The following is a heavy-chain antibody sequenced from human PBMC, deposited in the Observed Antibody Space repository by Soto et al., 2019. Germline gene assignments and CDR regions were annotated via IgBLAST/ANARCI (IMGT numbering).Heavy chain of an antibody. J-gene: IGHJ6*02. CDR2: IYYSGST. V-gene: IGHV4-31*03. Sequence: QVQLQESGPGLVKPSQTLSLTCTVSGGSISSGGYYWSWIRQHPGKGLEWIGYIYYSGSTYYNPSLKSRVTISVDTSKNQFSLKLSSVTAADTAVYYCARELRFGEDYYGLDVWGQGTTVTVAS. CDR1: GGSISSGGYY. D-gene: IGHD3-10*01. CDR3: ARELRFGEDYYGLDV.